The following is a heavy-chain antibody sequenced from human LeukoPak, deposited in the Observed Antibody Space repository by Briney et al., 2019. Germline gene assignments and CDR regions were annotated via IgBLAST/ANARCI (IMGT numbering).Heavy chain of an antibody. CDR3: ARNERFHYYYGMDV. Sequence: ASVKVSCKASGGTFSSYAISWVRQAPGQGLEWMGGIIPIFGTANYAQKFQGRVTITADESTSTAYMELSSLRSEDTAVYYCARNERFHYYYGMDVWGRGTTVTVSS. CDR2: IIPIFGTA. D-gene: IGHD1-1*01. J-gene: IGHJ6*02. V-gene: IGHV1-69*13. CDR1: GGTFSSYA.